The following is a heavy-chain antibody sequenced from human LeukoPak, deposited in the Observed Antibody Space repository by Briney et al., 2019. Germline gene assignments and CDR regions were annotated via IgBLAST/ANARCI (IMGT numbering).Heavy chain of an antibody. CDR2: INPNSGGT. V-gene: IGHV1-2*02. CDR3: ARDTPTTEMDV. Sequence: ASVKVSFTASGYTFTGYYMHWVRQAPGQGLEWMGWINPNSGGTNYAQTFPGRVTMTRDKTISTAYMERRRPRSDDTAVYYCARDTPTTEMDVWGEGATVTVSS. CDR1: GYTFTGYY. D-gene: IGHD2-15*01. J-gene: IGHJ6*04.